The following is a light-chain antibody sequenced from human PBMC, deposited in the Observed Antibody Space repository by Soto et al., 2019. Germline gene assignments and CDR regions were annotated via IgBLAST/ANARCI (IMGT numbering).Light chain of an antibody. J-gene: IGLJ7*01. CDR1: KIGTKS. V-gene: IGLV3-21*02. CDR2: DDS. CDR3: QVWDSSTDQNVV. Sequence: SYELTQPPSVSVAPGQTARITCGGNKIGTKSVHWYQQKPAPAPVLVVFDDSDRPSGIPERFSGSNSGNTATLTISRVEAGDEADYYCQVWDSSTDQNVVFGGGTQLTVL.